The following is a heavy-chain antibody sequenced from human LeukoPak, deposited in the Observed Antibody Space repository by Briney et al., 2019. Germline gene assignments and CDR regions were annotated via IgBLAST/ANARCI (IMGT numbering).Heavy chain of an antibody. J-gene: IGHJ5*02. D-gene: IGHD2-15*01. CDR2: IYPGDSDT. CDR1: GYSFTSYW. Sequence: GESLKISCKGSGYSFTSYWIGWVRQMPGKGLEWTGIIYPGDSDTRYSPSFQGQVTISADKSISTAYLQWSSLKASDTAMYYCAREQGYCSGGSCYSSGWFDPWGQGTLVTVSS. V-gene: IGHV5-51*01. CDR3: AREQGYCSGGSCYSSGWFDP.